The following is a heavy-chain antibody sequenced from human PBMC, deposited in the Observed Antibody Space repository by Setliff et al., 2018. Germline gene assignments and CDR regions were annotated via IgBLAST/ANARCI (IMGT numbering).Heavy chain of an antibody. CDR2: ISGHNGNT. CDR1: GYTFTSYA. J-gene: IGHJ4*02. V-gene: IGHV1-18*01. D-gene: IGHD5-12*01. Sequence: ASVKVSCKASGYTFTSYAVTWVRQAPGQGLEWMGGISGHNGNTNYAQNLQGRVTITTDPSSRTAYMELRSLRSDDTAVYYYARDTSTRSAASDPSFNFDFWGQGSLVTVSS. CDR3: ARDTSTRSAASDPSFNFDF.